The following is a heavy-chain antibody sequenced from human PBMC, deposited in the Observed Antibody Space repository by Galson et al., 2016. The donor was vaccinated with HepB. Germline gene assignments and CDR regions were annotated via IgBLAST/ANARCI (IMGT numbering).Heavy chain of an antibody. J-gene: IGHJ6*03. CDR3: ARRHELIDENYYYYYYFAV. D-gene: IGHD5-24*01. Sequence: SVKVSCKASGYPFDAYGIAWVRQAPGEGLEWMGWITVKNGFTDYAQNFQGRITMTTDTSTSTAYIELRRLRSDDTAAYYCARRHELIDENYYYYYYFAVWGKGTTVIVSS. CDR1: GYPFDAYG. V-gene: IGHV1-18*04. CDR2: ITVKNGFT.